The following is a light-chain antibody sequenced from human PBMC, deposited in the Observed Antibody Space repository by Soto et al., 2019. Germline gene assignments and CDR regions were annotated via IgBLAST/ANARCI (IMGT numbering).Light chain of an antibody. J-gene: IGLJ1*01. Sequence: QSALTQPASVSGAPGQSITISCTGTSSDVGSYNIVSWYQQHPGKAPKLMIYEVSKRPSGVSNRFSGSKSGNTASLTISGLQAEDEADYYCCSYAGSSTFDFGTGTKVTVL. V-gene: IGLV2-23*02. CDR1: SSDVGSYNI. CDR3: CSYAGSSTFD. CDR2: EVS.